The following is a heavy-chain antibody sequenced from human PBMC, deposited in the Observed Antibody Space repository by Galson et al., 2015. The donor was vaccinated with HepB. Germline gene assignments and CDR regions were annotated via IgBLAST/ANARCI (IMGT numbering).Heavy chain of an antibody. CDR1: GGTFSSYA. CDR3: ARAYGYTSGWNNNFDY. Sequence: SVKVSCKASGGTFSSYAISWVRQAPGQGLEWMGWISAYTGNTNYAQKFQDRVTMTTDTSTSTAYMELRSLRSGDTAVYYCARAYGYTSGWNNNFDYWGQGTLVTVSS. J-gene: IGHJ4*02. V-gene: IGHV1-18*01. D-gene: IGHD6-19*01. CDR2: ISAYTGNT.